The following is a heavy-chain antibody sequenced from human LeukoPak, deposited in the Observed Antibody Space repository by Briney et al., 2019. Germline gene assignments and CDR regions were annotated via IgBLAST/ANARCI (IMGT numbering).Heavy chain of an antibody. CDR2: IYYSGST. CDR1: GGSISSSSYY. Sequence: SETLSLTCTVSGGSISSSSYYWGWIRQPPGKGLEWIGSIYYSGSTYYNPSLRSRVTISEDTSKNQFSLRLSSVTAAGTAVYYCARHGGSSIAALDYWGQGTLVTVSS. D-gene: IGHD6-6*01. J-gene: IGHJ4*02. V-gene: IGHV4-39*01. CDR3: ARHGGSSIAALDY.